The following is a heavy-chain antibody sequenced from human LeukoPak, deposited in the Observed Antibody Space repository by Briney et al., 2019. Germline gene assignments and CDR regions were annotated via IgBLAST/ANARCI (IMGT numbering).Heavy chain of an antibody. Sequence: ASVKVSCKASGGTFSSYAISWVRQAPGQGLEWMGGIIPIFGTANYAQKFQGRVTITTDESTSTAYMELSSLRSEDTAVYYCARDGSDYESSGYYYWGQGTLVTVSS. CDR3: ARDGSDYESSGYYY. D-gene: IGHD3-22*01. J-gene: IGHJ4*02. CDR1: GGTFSSYA. V-gene: IGHV1-69*05. CDR2: IIPIFGTA.